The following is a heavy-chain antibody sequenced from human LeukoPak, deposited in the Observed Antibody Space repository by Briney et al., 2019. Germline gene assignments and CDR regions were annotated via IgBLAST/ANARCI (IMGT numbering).Heavy chain of an antibody. CDR2: INWNSATI. CDR1: GFTFADYA. V-gene: IGHV3-9*01. CDR3: TKSRNYDFWTSYPDS. Sequence: GGSLRLSCVGSGFTFADYAMSWVRQAPGKGLEWVAGINWNSATIAYANSVKGRFTISRDTAKNSLYLQMNSLRREDTALYYCTKSRNYDFWTSYPDSWGQGTLVTVSS. D-gene: IGHD3-3*01. J-gene: IGHJ4*02.